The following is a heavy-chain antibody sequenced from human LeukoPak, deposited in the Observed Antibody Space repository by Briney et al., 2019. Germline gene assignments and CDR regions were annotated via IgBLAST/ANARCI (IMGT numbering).Heavy chain of an antibody. CDR3: AKDRNPGYSSGWYPIDY. D-gene: IGHD6-19*01. CDR1: GFTFSSYA. V-gene: IGHV3-23*01. CDR2: ISGSGGST. J-gene: IGHJ4*02. Sequence: GGSLRLSCAASGFTFSSYAITWVRQAPGKGLEWVSAISGSGGSTYYADSVKGRFTISRDNSKNTLYLQMNSLRAEDTAVYYCAKDRNPGYSSGWYPIDYWGQGTLVTVSS.